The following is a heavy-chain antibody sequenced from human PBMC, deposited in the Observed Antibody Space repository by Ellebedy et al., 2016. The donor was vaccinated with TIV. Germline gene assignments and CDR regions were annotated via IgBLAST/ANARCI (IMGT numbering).Heavy chain of an antibody. J-gene: IGHJ4*02. Sequence: GSLRLSXTVSGASITSSDYYWGWIRQPPGKGLEWIGSIYYDGRAYYNPPLKSRVTMSVDTSKNQFSLIVTSVTAADTPVYYCARPDRGCSGWYVYWGQGTLVTVSS. V-gene: IGHV4-39*01. D-gene: IGHD6-19*01. CDR2: IYYDGRA. CDR3: ARPDRGCSGWYVY. CDR1: GASITSSDYY.